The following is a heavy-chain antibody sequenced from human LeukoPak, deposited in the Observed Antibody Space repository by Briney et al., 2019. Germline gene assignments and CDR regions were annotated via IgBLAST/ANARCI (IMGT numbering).Heavy chain of an antibody. CDR1: GYTFTIYG. V-gene: IGHV1-18*01. CDR2: ISGYNGNT. CDR3: ARIEYYDILTGYYTKPNWFDP. D-gene: IGHD3-9*01. Sequence: GASVKVSCKTSGYTFTIYGVTWVRQAPGQGLEWMGWISGYNGNTNYAQELQGRVTMTTDTSTTTAYMELRRLTSDDTAVYYCARIEYYDILTGYYTKPNWFDPWGQGTLVTVSS. J-gene: IGHJ5*02.